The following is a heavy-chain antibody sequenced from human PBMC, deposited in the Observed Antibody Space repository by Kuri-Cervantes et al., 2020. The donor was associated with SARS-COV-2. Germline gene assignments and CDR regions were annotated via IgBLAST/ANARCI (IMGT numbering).Heavy chain of an antibody. V-gene: IGHV6-1*01. D-gene: IGHD1-26*01. CDR2: TYYRSKWYN. CDR3: ARATVGATRENHEFDY. J-gene: IGHJ4*02. CDR1: GDSVSSNSAA. Sequence: SQTLSLTCAISGDSVSSNSAAWNWIRQSPSRGLEWLGRTYYRSKWYNDYAVSVKSRITINPDTSKNQFSLQLNPVTPEDTAVYYCARATVGATRENHEFDYWGQGTLVTVSS.